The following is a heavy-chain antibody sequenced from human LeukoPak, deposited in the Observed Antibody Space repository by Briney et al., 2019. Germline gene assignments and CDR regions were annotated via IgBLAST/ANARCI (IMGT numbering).Heavy chain of an antibody. V-gene: IGHV3-30*02. J-gene: IGHJ3*02. CDR2: IRYDGSNK. CDR1: GFTFSRYG. D-gene: IGHD3-3*01. Sequence: GGSLRLSCAASGFTFSRYGMHWVRQAPGKGLEWVAFIRYDGSNKYYADSVKGRFTISRDNSKNTLYLQMNSLRAEDTAVYYCAKVKSASFWSDYSCAFDIWGQGTMVTVSS. CDR3: AKVKSASFWSDYSCAFDI.